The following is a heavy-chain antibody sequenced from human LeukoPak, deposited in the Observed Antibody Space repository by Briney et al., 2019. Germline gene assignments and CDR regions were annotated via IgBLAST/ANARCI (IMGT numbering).Heavy chain of an antibody. CDR1: GFTFADDG. J-gene: IGHJ6*03. D-gene: IGHD6-13*01. V-gene: IGHV3-49*03. Sequence: GGSLRLSCTAFGFTFADDGWSWFRQAPGKGLEWICLIRKKAYGETKEYAASVRGRFAISRDDANGIAYLQMNSLKAEDTAVYYCARELQHDSSSWTNYYYYYMDVWGKGTTVTVSS. CDR2: IRKKAYGETK. CDR3: ARELQHDSSSWTNYYYYYMDV.